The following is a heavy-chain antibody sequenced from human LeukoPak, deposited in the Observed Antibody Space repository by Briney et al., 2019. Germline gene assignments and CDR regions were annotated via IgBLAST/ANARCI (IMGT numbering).Heavy chain of an antibody. D-gene: IGHD3-22*01. CDR1: GYAFTRCY. J-gene: IGHJ4*02. CDR2: INPSGGGT. CDR3: ASASGYYAPPDY. Sequence: ASVKVSCKASGYAFTRCYIHWVRQAPGQGLEWMGIINPSGGGTSNAQKFQGRVTMTRDTSTSTVYMEVSSLTSEDTAVYYCASASGYYAPPDYWGQGTLVTVSS. V-gene: IGHV1-46*01.